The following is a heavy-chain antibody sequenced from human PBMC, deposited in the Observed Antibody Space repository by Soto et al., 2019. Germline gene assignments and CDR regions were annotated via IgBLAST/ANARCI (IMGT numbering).Heavy chain of an antibody. V-gene: IGHV4-4*09. CDR3: AKKKRERERYLMDV. CDR2: NYFSDST. CDR1: GGSLSSYY. J-gene: IGHJ6*01. D-gene: IGHD1-26*01. Sequence: LSLTCTVSGGSLSSYYWSWIRQSPGKGLENLGYNYFSDSTNYNPSFKSRITISVNTSRNKFFLTLSSKTAADTARYNNAKKKRERERYLMDVCGQGIKVTVSS.